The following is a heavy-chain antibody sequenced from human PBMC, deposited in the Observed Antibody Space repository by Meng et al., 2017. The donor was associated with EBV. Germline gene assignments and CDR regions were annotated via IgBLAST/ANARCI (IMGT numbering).Heavy chain of an antibody. Sequence: VQLVQCGAEVKKPGASVNVSCKASGYTFTGYYMHWARQAPGQGLEWMGRINPNSGGTNYAQKFQGRVTMTRDTSISTAYMELSRLRSDDTAVYYCARVGIAVAGTGDYWGQGTLVTVSS. V-gene: IGHV1-2*06. J-gene: IGHJ4*02. CDR3: ARVGIAVAGTGDY. CDR1: GYTFTGYY. D-gene: IGHD6-19*01. CDR2: INPNSGGT.